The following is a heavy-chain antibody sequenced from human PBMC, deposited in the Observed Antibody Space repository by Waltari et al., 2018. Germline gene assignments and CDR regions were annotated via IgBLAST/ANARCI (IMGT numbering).Heavy chain of an antibody. Sequence: EVQLLESGGGLVQPGGSLRLSCDTSGFTFSNYAMSWVRQAPGKGLEWVSAISNSGGSTWYAVSVKGRLTISRDNSKNKVFLQMDSLRAEDTAVYYCAREEKDNSGHRTTRFGYWGQGTLVTVSS. J-gene: IGHJ4*02. CDR3: AREEKDNSGHRTTRFGY. CDR1: GFTFSNYA. D-gene: IGHD1-26*01. CDR2: ISNSGGST. V-gene: IGHV3-23*01.